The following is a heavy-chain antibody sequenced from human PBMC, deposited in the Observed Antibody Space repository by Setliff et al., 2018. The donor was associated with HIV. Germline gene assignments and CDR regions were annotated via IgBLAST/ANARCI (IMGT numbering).Heavy chain of an antibody. CDR1: GGSISTRDW. V-gene: IGHV4-4*02. Sequence: SETLSLTCAVSGGSISTRDWWSWVRQPPGKGLVWIGEVYHTGLTNSNPSLRSRVTMSIDASKNHFSLKLTSVTAADTAVYYCARPLTTSYNFWGDAFAIWGQGTMVTVSS. J-gene: IGHJ3*02. CDR2: VYHTGLT. D-gene: IGHD3-3*01. CDR3: ARPLTTSYNFWGDAFAI.